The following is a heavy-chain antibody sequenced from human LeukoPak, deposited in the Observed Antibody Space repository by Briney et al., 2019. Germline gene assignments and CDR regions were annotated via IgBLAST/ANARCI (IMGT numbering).Heavy chain of an antibody. CDR1: GFTVSSNY. J-gene: IGHJ3*02. CDR2: IYSGGST. Sequence: AGGSLRLSCAASGFTVSSNYMSWVRQAPGKGLEWVSVIYSGGSTYYADPVKGRFTISRDNAKNSLYLQMNSLRAEDTAVYYCAREGYCSGGICWDAFDIWGQGTMVTVSS. V-gene: IGHV3-66*01. CDR3: AREGYCSGGICWDAFDI. D-gene: IGHD2-15*01.